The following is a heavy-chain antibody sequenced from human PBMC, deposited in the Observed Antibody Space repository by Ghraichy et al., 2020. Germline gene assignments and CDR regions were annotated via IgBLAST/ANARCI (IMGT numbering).Heavy chain of an antibody. CDR3: AKGLGNSGYDPSDY. CDR2: ISGSGTTT. Sequence: GGSLRLSCVASGFTFRYYAMSWVRQVPGKGLEWVSGISGSGTTTYYTDSVKGRFTISRDNSQNTLYVQMNSLRDEDTAVYHCAKGLGNSGYDPSDYWGQGTLVTVSS. V-gene: IGHV3-23*01. D-gene: IGHD5-12*01. CDR1: GFTFRYYA. J-gene: IGHJ4*02.